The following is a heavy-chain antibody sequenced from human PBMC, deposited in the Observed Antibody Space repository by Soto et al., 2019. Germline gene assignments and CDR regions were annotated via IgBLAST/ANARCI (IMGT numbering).Heavy chain of an antibody. CDR1: GYRFTNHG. CDR3: ARDFYPLAYYFDY. Sequence: ASVKVSCKASGYRFTNHGISWVRQAPGQGLEWMGWISGNDGKTKYARKFQGRVTMTTDTSTSTAYMEMNSLRHDDTAVYYCARDFYPLAYYFDYWGQGTLVTVPS. CDR2: ISGNDGKT. V-gene: IGHV1-18*01. J-gene: IGHJ4*02.